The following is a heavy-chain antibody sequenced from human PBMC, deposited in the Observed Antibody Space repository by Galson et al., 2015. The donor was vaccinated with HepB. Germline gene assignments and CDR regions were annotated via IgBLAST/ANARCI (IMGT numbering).Heavy chain of an antibody. D-gene: IGHD3-22*01. Sequence: ETLSLTCTVSGGSISSTSYSWGWIRQPPGKGLEWIGSMYYSGGTYYNSSLKSRVAISVDTSKNQFSLKLNSVTAADTAVYYCARQYTYYYDSSGYYLSEMDVWGQGTLVIVSS. V-gene: IGHV4-39*01. J-gene: IGHJ6*02. CDR3: ARQYTYYYDSSGYYLSEMDV. CDR2: MYYSGGT. CDR1: GGSISSTSYS.